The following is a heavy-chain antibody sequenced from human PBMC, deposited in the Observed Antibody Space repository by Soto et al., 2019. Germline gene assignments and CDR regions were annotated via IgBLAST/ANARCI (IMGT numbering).Heavy chain of an antibody. CDR3: ARGKITGLFAY. Sequence: SETLSLTCAVYGGSFSGYYWTWIRQPPGTGLEWIGEINHSGSTNYNPSLKSRVTISVDTSKNQFSLKLTSVTAADTAVYYCARGKITGLFAYWGQGTLVTVSS. J-gene: IGHJ4*02. CDR2: INHSGST. CDR1: GGSFSGYY. D-gene: IGHD2-8*02. V-gene: IGHV4-34*01.